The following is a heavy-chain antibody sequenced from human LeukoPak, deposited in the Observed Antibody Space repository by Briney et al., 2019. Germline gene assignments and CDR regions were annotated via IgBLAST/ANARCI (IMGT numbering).Heavy chain of an antibody. CDR3: ARARAYYDILTGYPHETHYYGMDV. CDR2: IIPIFGTA. D-gene: IGHD3-9*01. J-gene: IGHJ6*02. Sequence: ASVKVSCEASGGTFSSYAISWVRQAPGQGLEWMGGIIPIFGTANYAQKFQGRVTITADESTSTAYMELSSLRSEDTAVYYCARARAYYDILTGYPHETHYYGMDVWGQGTTVTVSS. V-gene: IGHV1-69*13. CDR1: GGTFSSYA.